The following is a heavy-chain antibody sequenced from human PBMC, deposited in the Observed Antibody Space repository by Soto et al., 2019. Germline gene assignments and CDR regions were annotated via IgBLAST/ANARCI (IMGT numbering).Heavy chain of an antibody. Sequence: PSDTLSLTCTVSGVSISSGDYYWILIRQPPGKGLEWIGYIYYSGSTYYNPSLKSRVTISVDTSKNQFSLKLSSVTAADTAVYYCARVIIAAPAYYYYYGMDVWGQGTTVTVSS. V-gene: IGHV4-30-4*02. CDR1: GVSISSGDYY. CDR2: IYYSGST. J-gene: IGHJ6*02. CDR3: ARVIIAAPAYYYYYGMDV. D-gene: IGHD6-6*01.